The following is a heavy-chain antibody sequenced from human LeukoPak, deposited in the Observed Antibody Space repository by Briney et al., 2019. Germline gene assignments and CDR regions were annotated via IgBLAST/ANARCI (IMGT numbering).Heavy chain of an antibody. CDR1: GDSVSSNSAA. CDR2: TYYRSKWYN. J-gene: IGHJ4*02. Sequence: SQTLSLTCAISGDSVSSNSAAWNWSRQSPSRGVEWLGRTYYRSKWYNDYAVSVKSRITINPDTSKNQFSLQLNSVTPEDTAVYYCAREIGSSGWYPGGTLDYWGQGTLVTVSS. V-gene: IGHV6-1*01. D-gene: IGHD6-19*01. CDR3: AREIGSSGWYPGGTLDY.